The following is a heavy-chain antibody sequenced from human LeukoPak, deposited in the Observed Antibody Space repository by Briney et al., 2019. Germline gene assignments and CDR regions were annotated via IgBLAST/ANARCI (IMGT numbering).Heavy chain of an antibody. D-gene: IGHD3-3*01. CDR1: GGSFSGYY. V-gene: IGHV4-34*01. Sequence: MSSETLSLTCAVYGGSFSGYYWSWIRQPPGKGLEWIGEINHSGSTNYNPSLKSRVTISVDTSKNQFSLKLSSVTAADTAVYYCAGRTVTIFGVVITFDYWGQGTLVTVSS. CDR2: INHSGST. CDR3: AGRTVTIFGVVITFDY. J-gene: IGHJ4*02.